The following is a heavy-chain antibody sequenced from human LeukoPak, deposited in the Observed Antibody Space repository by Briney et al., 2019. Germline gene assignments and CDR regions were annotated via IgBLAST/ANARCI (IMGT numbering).Heavy chain of an antibody. CDR1: GFTFSSYA. J-gene: IGHJ3*02. V-gene: IGHV3-23*01. D-gene: IGHD6-6*01. Sequence: PGGSLRLSCAASGFTFSSYAMSWVRQAPGKGLEWVSAISGSGGSTYYADSVKGRFTISRDNSKNTLYLQMNNLRTDDTAVHYCARAYTSSSFDAFDIWGQGTMVTVSS. CDR3: ARAYTSSSFDAFDI. CDR2: ISGSGGST.